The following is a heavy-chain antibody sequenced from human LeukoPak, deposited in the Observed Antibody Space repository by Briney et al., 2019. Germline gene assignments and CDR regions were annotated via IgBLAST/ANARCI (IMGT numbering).Heavy chain of an antibody. CDR1: GFTFSSYA. CDR3: AKAASEYSSGYYYYYMDV. Sequence: GGSLRLSCAASGFTFSSYAMSWVRQAPGKGLEWVSAISGSGGSTYYADSVKGRFTISRDNSKNTLYLQMNSLRAEDTAVYYCAKAASEYSSGYYYYYMDVWGKGTTVTVSS. D-gene: IGHD6-19*01. V-gene: IGHV3-23*01. J-gene: IGHJ6*03. CDR2: ISGSGGST.